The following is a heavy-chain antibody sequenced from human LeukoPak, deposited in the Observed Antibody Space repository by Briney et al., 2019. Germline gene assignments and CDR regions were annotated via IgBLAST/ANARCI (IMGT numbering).Heavy chain of an antibody. CDR2: IYYSGRT. Sequence: PSETLSLTCTVSGGSISSSSYYWGWIRQPPGKGLEWIGSIYYSGRTYYNPSLKSRVTISVDTSKNRFSLKLNSVTAADTAVYYCARQRRDSSGYYSYYYYYMDVWGKGTTVTISS. CDR1: GGSISSSSYY. V-gene: IGHV4-39*01. CDR3: ARQRRDSSGYYSYYYYYMDV. J-gene: IGHJ6*03. D-gene: IGHD3-22*01.